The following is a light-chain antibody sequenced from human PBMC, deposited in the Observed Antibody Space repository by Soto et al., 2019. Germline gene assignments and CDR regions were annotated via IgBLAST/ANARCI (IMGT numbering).Light chain of an antibody. CDR1: QSVSSY. J-gene: IGKJ2*01. CDR2: GTS. V-gene: IGKV3-11*01. CDR3: QQRST. Sequence: EIVLTQSPATLSLSPGESATLSCRASQSVSSYLAWYQQKPGQAPRLLIYGTSNRAAGIPARFSGSGSGTDFTLTISSPEPEDFAVYYCQQRSTFGQGTKLEIK.